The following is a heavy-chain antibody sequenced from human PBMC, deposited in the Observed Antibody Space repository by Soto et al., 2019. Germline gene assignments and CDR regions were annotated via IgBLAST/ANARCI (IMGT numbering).Heavy chain of an antibody. D-gene: IGHD4-17*01. CDR1: GFTFSTYY. J-gene: IGHJ3*02. CDR2: ISGNSRTM. Sequence: PGGSLRLSCSASGFTFSTYYVNWVRQAPGKGLEWVSSISGNSRTMYYADSVRGRFTISRDNASNSLYLQMNSLRAEDTAVYYCARQMHGYGDYDDAFDIWGQGTMVTVSS. CDR3: ARQMHGYGDYDDAFDI. V-gene: IGHV3-48*01.